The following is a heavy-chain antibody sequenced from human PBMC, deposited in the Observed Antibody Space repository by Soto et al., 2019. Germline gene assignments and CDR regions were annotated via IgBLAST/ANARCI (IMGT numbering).Heavy chain of an antibody. V-gene: IGHV5-10-1*01. J-gene: IGHJ5*02. CDR2: IDPSDSYT. CDR3: ARSLSRFYNWFDP. D-gene: IGHD3-3*02. CDR1: GYSFTSYW. Sequence: PGESLKISCKGSGYSFTSYWISLVRQMPGKGLEWMGRIDPSDSYTNYSPSFQGHVTISADKSISTAYLQWSSLKASDTAMYYCARSLSRFYNWFDPWGQGTLVTVSS.